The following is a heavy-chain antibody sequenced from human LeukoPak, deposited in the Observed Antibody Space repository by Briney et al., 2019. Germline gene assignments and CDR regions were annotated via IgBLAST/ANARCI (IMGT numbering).Heavy chain of an antibody. D-gene: IGHD1-26*01. CDR1: EFSVGSNY. Sequence: GGSLRLSCAASEFSVGSNYMTWVRQAPGKGLEWVSGISGSGGKTYYADSVKGRSTIFRDNSKNRLYLQMNSLRAEDTAVYYCAKEYSGSFSPFPSYFDYWGQGALVTVSS. V-gene: IGHV3-23*01. CDR3: AKEYSGSFSPFPSYFDY. CDR2: ISGSGGKT. J-gene: IGHJ4*02.